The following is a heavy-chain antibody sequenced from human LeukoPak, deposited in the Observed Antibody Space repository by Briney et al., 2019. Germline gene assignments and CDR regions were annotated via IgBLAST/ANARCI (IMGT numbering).Heavy chain of an antibody. CDR1: GYSFTTYW. D-gene: IGHD1-26*01. J-gene: IGHJ4*02. Sequence: GESLKISCMGSGYSFTTYWIAWVRQMPGKGLEWMGVIYPGDSDTRYSPSFQGQVTLSADKSISTAYLQWSSLKASDTAIYYCARALVGAATLSYWGQGTLVTVSS. CDR2: IYPGDSDT. CDR3: ARALVGAATLSY. V-gene: IGHV5-51*01.